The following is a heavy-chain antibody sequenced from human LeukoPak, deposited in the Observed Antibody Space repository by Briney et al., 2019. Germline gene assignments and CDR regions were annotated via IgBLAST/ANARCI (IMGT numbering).Heavy chain of an antibody. V-gene: IGHV3-23*01. J-gene: IGHJ4*02. CDR2: ISGGGVGT. Sequence: QAGGSLRLSCAASGFSFSSFAMTWVRQAPGKGLEWVSAISGGGVGTYYADSVKGRFTISRDNSKNTLHLQMNSLRADDTAVYYCARIGVAGANSDYWDQGTLVTVSS. D-gene: IGHD6-19*01. CDR3: ARIGVAGANSDY. CDR1: GFSFSSFA.